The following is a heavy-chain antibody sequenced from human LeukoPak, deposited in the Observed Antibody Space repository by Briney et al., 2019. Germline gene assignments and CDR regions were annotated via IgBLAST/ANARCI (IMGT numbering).Heavy chain of an antibody. CDR3: ATDGDGHGGYALHY. Sequence: GGSLRLSCLASGFTFNSLSINWVRQVPGKGLEWVSHITGTGRTTQYSDSVKGRFSISRDNAKNSLFLQMDSLRVEDTGIYYCATDGDGHGGYALHYWGQGILVAVSS. CDR2: ITGTGRTT. V-gene: IGHV3-48*01. J-gene: IGHJ4*02. D-gene: IGHD5-18*01. CDR1: GFTFNSLS.